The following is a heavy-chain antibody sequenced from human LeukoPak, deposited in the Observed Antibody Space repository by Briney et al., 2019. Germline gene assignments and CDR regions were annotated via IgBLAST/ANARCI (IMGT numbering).Heavy chain of an antibody. Sequence: SETLSLTCTVSGVSITSGTYYWTWIRQPAGKGLEWIGRIYSTGRVNYNPSLKSRVTMLLDTSKNHISLKVTSVTAADTAIYFCARASETAMVTLWGQGTLVTVSS. CDR2: IYSTGRV. CDR1: GVSITSGTYY. J-gene: IGHJ4*02. D-gene: IGHD5-18*01. CDR3: ARASETAMVTL. V-gene: IGHV4-61*02.